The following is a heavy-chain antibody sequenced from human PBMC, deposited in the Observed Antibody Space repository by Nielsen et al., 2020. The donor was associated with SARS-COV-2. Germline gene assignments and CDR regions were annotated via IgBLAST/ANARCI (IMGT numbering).Heavy chain of an antibody. CDR2: ISAYNGNT. CDR3: ARGVGLRTPRTYYYDSSGYYLDY. D-gene: IGHD3-22*01. Sequence: ASVKVSCKASGYTFTSYGISWVRQAPGQGLEWMGWISAYNGNTNYAQKLQGRVTMTTDTSTSTAYMELRSLRSDDTAVYYCARGVGLRTPRTYYYDSSGYYLDYWGQGTLVTVSS. CDR1: GYTFTSYG. V-gene: IGHV1-18*01. J-gene: IGHJ4*02.